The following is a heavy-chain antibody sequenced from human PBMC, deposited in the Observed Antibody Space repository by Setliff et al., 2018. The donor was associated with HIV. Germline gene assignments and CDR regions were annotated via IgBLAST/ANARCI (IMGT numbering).Heavy chain of an antibody. V-gene: IGHV4-34*01. Sequence: PSETLSLTCAVYGGSFSGYYWSWIRQPPGKGLEWIGEINHSGSTNYNPSLKSRLTISVDTSKNQFSLKLSSVTAADTAAYYCARVGGDSGGFYYYMDVWGKGTTLTVSS. CDR1: GGSFSGYY. J-gene: IGHJ6*03. CDR3: ARVGGDSGGFYYYMDV. CDR2: INHSGST. D-gene: IGHD2-15*01.